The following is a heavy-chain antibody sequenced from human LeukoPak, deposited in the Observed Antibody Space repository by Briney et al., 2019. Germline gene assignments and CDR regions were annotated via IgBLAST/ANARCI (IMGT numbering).Heavy chain of an antibody. J-gene: IGHJ3*02. CDR1: GGTFSSYA. CDR2: VIPIFCTE. CDR3: AKDGIRDFDWLLPGAFDI. V-gene: IGHV1-69*05. Sequence: ASVKVSCKASGGTFSSYAISWVRQDPGQGLDWIVGVIPIFCTENYAQKFQGRVTITTDELTSTAYMELCRLRSEDTAVFFRAKDGIRDFDWLLPGAFDIWGQGTMVTASS. D-gene: IGHD3-9*01.